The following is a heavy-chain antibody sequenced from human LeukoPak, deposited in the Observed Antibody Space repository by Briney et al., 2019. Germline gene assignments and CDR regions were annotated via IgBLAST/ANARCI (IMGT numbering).Heavy chain of an antibody. Sequence: ASVKVSCKASGYTFTGYYMHWVRQAPGQGLEWMGWLNPNSGGTNYAQKFQGRVTMTRDTSISTAYMELSSLRSEDTAVYYCAREGNIVGAIHWFDPWGQGTLVTVSS. V-gene: IGHV1-2*02. D-gene: IGHD1-26*01. CDR3: AREGNIVGAIHWFDP. J-gene: IGHJ5*02. CDR1: GYTFTGYY. CDR2: LNPNSGGT.